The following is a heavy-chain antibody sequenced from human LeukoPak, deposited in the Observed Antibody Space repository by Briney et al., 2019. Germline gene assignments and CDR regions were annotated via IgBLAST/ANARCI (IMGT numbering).Heavy chain of an antibody. CDR1: GGSISRYY. CDR2: IFHSGST. CDR3: ARSIAAAGTFDY. J-gene: IGHJ4*02. D-gene: IGHD6-13*01. V-gene: IGHV4-59*12. Sequence: PSETLSLTCTVSGGSISRYYWSWIRQPPGKGLEWIGYIFHSGSTSYNPSLRGRVTMSVDKSKNQFSLKLSSVTAADTAVYYCARSIAAAGTFDYWGQGTLVTVSS.